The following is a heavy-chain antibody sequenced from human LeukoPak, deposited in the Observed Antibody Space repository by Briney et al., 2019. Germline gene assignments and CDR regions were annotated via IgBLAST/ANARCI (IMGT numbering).Heavy chain of an antibody. Sequence: ASVKVSCKASGYTFTSYAMNWVRQAPGQGLEWMGWINTNTGNPTYAQGFTGRFVFSLDTSVSAAYLQISRLKAEDTAVYYCAGKIAWWALDIWGKGTMVTVSS. D-gene: IGHD2-8*02. CDR3: AGKIAWWALDI. CDR1: GYTFTSYA. J-gene: IGHJ3*02. CDR2: INTNTGNP. V-gene: IGHV7-4-1*02.